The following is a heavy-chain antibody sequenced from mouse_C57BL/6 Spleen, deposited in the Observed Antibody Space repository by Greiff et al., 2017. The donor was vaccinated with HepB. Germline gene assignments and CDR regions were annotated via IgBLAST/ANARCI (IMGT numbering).Heavy chain of an antibody. V-gene: IGHV1-39*01. D-gene: IGHD3-3*01. J-gene: IGHJ4*01. CDR3: ARGRLGARYDAMDY. CDR1: GYSFTDYN. Sequence: VQLQQSGPELVKPGASVKISCKASGYSFTDYNMNWVKQSNGKSLEWIGVINPNYGTTSYNQKFKGKATLTVDQYSSTAYMQLNSLTSEDSAVYYCARGRLGARYDAMDYWGQGTSVTVSS. CDR2: INPNYGTT.